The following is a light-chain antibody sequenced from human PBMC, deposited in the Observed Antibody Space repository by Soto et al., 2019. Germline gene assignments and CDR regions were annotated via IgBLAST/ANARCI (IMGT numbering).Light chain of an antibody. V-gene: IGLV1-47*02. J-gene: IGLJ1*01. Sequence: QSVLTQPHSASGTPGQRVTISCSGSGSNIESNYVCWYQHLPGTAPKLLIYSNNQRPSGVPDRFSGSKSGTSASLAISGLRSEDEADYYCATWDDSLSGHYVFGTGTKVTVL. CDR2: SNN. CDR3: ATWDDSLSGHYV. CDR1: GSNIESNY.